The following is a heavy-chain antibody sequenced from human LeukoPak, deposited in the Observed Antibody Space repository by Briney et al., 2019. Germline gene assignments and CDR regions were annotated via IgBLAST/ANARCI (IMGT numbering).Heavy chain of an antibody. CDR3: ARGSSGYYPHPGDY. Sequence: PGGSLRPSCAASGFTFSSYAMHWVRQAPGKGLEWVAVISYDGSNKYYADSVKGRFIISRDNSKNTLYLQMNSLRAEDTAVYYCARGSSGYYPHPGDYWGQRTLVTVSS. CDR1: GFTFSSYA. V-gene: IGHV3-30*01. D-gene: IGHD3-22*01. CDR2: ISYDGSNK. J-gene: IGHJ4*02.